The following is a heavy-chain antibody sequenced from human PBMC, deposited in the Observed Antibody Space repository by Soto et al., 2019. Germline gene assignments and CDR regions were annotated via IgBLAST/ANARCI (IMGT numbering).Heavy chain of an antibody. D-gene: IGHD6-19*01. J-gene: IGHJ4*02. CDR3: AKEGTSGLYYFDY. Sequence: GGSLRLSCAASGFIFSDYAMSWVRQAPGKGLEWVSIIGGSGDSPYYADSVRGRFTISRDNSRNTLYLQMNSLRAGDSAKYYCAKEGTSGLYYFDYWGPGTLVTVSS. CDR2: IGGSGDSP. V-gene: IGHV3-23*01. CDR1: GFIFSDYA.